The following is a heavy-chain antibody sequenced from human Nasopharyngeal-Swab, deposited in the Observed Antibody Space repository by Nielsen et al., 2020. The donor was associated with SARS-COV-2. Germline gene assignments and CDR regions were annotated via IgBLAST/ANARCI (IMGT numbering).Heavy chain of an antibody. D-gene: IGHD3-16*01. Sequence: GESLKISCAASGFTFRSYAISWVRQAPGKGLEWVSAISGSCGSTYYADSVKGRFTISRDNSKNTLYLQMNSLRAEDTAVYYCAKAGGAFDIWGQGTMVTVSS. CDR2: ISGSCGST. V-gene: IGHV3-23*01. CDR1: GFTFRSYA. J-gene: IGHJ3*02. CDR3: AKAGGAFDI.